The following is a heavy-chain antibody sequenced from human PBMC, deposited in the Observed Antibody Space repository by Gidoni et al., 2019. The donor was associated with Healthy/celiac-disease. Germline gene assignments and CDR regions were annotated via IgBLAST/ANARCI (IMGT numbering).Heavy chain of an antibody. CDR1: GFTVSRNY. Sequence: EVQLVASGGGLVQPGGSLRLSCPASGFTVSRNYMSWVRQAPGKGMERVSGIYSGGSTYYADSVKGRFTISRDNSKNTLYLQMNSLRAEDTAVYYCAIDYSTYFDYWGQGTLVTVSS. D-gene: IGHD4-4*01. V-gene: IGHV3-66*01. CDR2: IYSGGST. J-gene: IGHJ4*02. CDR3: AIDYSTYFDY.